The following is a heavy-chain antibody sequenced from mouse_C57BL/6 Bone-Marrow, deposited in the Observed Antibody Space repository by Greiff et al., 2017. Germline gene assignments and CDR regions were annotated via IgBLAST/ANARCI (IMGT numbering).Heavy chain of an antibody. CDR1: GFNIKDDY. Sequence: EVQLQQPGAELVRPGASVKLSCTASGFNIKDDYMHWVKQRPEQGLEWIGRIDPENGDTEYDSKFQGKATITADTSSNTAYLQLSSLTSEDTAVYYCTTCYGSSYWYFDVWGTGTTVTVSS. CDR3: TTCYGSSYWYFDV. D-gene: IGHD1-1*01. J-gene: IGHJ1*03. V-gene: IGHV14-4*01. CDR2: IDPENGDT.